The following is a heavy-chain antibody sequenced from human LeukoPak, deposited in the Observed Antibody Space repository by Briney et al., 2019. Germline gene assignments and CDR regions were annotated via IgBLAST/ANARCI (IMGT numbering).Heavy chain of an antibody. CDR2: TSSSSSYI. CDR3: ARVYDFWTAFDI. V-gene: IGHV3-21*01. D-gene: IGHD3-3*01. Sequence: GGSLRLSCAASGFTFSSYSMNWVRQAPGKGLEWVSSTSSSSSYIYYADSVKGRFTISRDNAKNSLYLQMNSLRAEDTAVYYCARVYDFWTAFDIWGQGTMVTVSS. CDR1: GFTFSSYS. J-gene: IGHJ3*02.